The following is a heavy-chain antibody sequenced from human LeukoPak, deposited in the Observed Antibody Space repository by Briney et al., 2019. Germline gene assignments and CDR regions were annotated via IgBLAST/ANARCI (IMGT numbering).Heavy chain of an antibody. CDR1: GFTFSNAW. J-gene: IGHJ6*02. CDR3: TTDRPVDTAMVVYYYGMDV. V-gene: IGHV3-15*01. CDR2: IKSKTDGGTT. D-gene: IGHD5-18*01. Sequence: PGGSLRLSCAASGFTFSNAWMSWVRQAPGKGLEWVGRIKSKTDGGTTDYAAPVEGRFTISRDDSKNTLYLQMNSLKTEDTAVYYCTTDRPVDTAMVVYYYGMDVWGQGTTVTVSS.